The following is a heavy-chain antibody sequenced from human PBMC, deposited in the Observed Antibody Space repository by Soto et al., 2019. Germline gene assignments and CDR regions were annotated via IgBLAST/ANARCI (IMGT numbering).Heavy chain of an antibody. J-gene: IGHJ3*02. Sequence: YSVKPSCEVPLSRNGGTGISWGRQAPGQGLEWMGDIHPLFNTANYKEKFQGRVTITADESTSTAYMELSSLRSEDTAVYYCAAVSFSCYSTHRDVFYIRGQVT. V-gene: IGHV1-69*13. CDR2: IHPLFNTA. CDR3: AAVSFSCYSTHRDVFYI. D-gene: IGHD3-22*01. CDR1: LSRNGGTG.